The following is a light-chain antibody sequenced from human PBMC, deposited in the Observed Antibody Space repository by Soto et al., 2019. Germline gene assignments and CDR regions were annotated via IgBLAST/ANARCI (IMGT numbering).Light chain of an antibody. Sequence: TQPPSTLSVPHGPAATLPGRASQSVNKYLSWYQQKTGQAPRLLLYDAANRATGIPARFSGSGSWTDFTLTISSLFQAEYAVRYCQQGSDFPRITFGEGTKLDI. CDR1: QSVNKY. V-gene: IGKV3-11*01. CDR2: DAA. J-gene: IGKJ4*01. CDR3: QQGSDFPRIT.